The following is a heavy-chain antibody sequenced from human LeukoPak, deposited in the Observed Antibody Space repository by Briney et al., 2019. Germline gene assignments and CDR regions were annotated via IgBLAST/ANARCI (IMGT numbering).Heavy chain of an antibody. CDR1: GYTFTSYG. Sequence: ASVKVSCKASGYTFTSYGISWVRQAPGQGLEWMGWISAYNGNTNYAQKLQGGVTMTTDTSTSTAYMELRSLRSDDTAVYYCAREPLPQANTWELLPDYWGQGTLVTVSS. D-gene: IGHD1-26*01. CDR2: ISAYNGNT. J-gene: IGHJ4*02. CDR3: AREPLPQANTWELLPDY. V-gene: IGHV1-18*01.